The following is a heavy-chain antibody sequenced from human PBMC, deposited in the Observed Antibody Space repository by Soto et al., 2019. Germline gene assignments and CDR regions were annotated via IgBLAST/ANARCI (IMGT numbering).Heavy chain of an antibody. V-gene: IGHV4-59*01. J-gene: IGHJ6*02. CDR3: ARARITMVREVIKYNMDV. D-gene: IGHD3-10*01. CDR2: IYNSGST. CDR1: GGSISTYY. Sequence: SETLSLTCTVSGGSISTYYLSWIRRPPGKGLEWIGYIYNSGSTHSNPSLQSRVTISVDTSKNQFSLKLSSVTAADTAIYYCARARITMVREVIKYNMDVWGQGTTVTVYS.